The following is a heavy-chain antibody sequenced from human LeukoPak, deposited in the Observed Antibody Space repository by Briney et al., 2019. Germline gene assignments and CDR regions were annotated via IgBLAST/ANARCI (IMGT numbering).Heavy chain of an antibody. Sequence: SETLSLTCTVSGGSISSGGYYWSWIRQPPGKGLEWIGYIYHSGSTYYNPSLKSRVTISVDRSKNQFSLKLSSVTAADTAVYYCARGGLTSAHFDYWGQGTLVTVSS. J-gene: IGHJ4*02. CDR3: ARGGLTSAHFDY. CDR2: IYHSGST. D-gene: IGHD3-16*01. CDR1: GGSISSGGYY. V-gene: IGHV4-30-2*01.